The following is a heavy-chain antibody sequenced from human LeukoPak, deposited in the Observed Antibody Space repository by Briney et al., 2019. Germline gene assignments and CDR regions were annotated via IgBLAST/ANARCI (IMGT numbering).Heavy chain of an antibody. Sequence: PSETLSLTCAVYGGSFSGYYWSWIRQPPGKGLEWIGEINHSGSTYYNPSLKSRVTISVDTSKNQFSLKLSSVTAADTAVYYCARHALNFLAPYYFDYWGQGTLVTVSS. CDR3: ARHALNFLAPYYFDY. V-gene: IGHV4-34*01. CDR1: GGSFSGYY. CDR2: INHSGST. D-gene: IGHD2/OR15-2a*01. J-gene: IGHJ4*02.